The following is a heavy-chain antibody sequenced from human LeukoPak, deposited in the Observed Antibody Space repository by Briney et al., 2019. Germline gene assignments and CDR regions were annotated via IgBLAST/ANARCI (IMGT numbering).Heavy chain of an antibody. CDR3: ARDRIPPAYSSSYGSYMDV. D-gene: IGHD6-13*01. CDR1: GFTFSSYA. Sequence: GGSLRLSCAASGFTFSSYAMHWVRQAPGKGLEWVAVISYDGSNKYYADSVKGRFTISRDNSKNTLYLQMNSLRAEDTAVYYCARDRIPPAYSSSYGSYMDVWGKGTTVTVSS. CDR2: ISYDGSNK. V-gene: IGHV3-30*01. J-gene: IGHJ6*03.